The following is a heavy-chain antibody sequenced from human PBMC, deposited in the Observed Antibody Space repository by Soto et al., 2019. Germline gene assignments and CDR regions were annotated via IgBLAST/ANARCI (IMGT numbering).Heavy chain of an antibody. CDR1: GGSFSGYY. J-gene: IGHJ3*02. CDR3: ARGECSGGYCYFFDI. D-gene: IGHD2-15*01. CDR2: INHSGST. V-gene: IGHV4-34*01. Sequence: SETLSLTCDVYGGSFSGYYWSWIRQPPGKGLEWIGEINHSGSTNYNPSLKSRVTISLDTSKNQFSLQLSSVTAADTAVYYCARGECSGGYCYFFDIWGQGTMVTVSS.